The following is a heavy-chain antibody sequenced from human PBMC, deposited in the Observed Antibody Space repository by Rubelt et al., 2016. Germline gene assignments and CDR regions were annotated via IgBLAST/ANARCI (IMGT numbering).Heavy chain of an antibody. CDR1: GGSISSSSYY. CDR3: ARLVVTPRLGLDY. D-gene: IGHD2-21*02. CDR2: IYYSGST. Sequence: QLQLQESGPGLVKPSETLSLTCTVSGGSISSSSYYWGWIRQPPGKGLEWIGSIYYSGSTYYNPSLKSRVTISVDTSKNHFSLRLSSVTAADTAVYYCARLVVTPRLGLDYWGQGTLVTVSS. V-gene: IGHV4-39*01. J-gene: IGHJ4*02.